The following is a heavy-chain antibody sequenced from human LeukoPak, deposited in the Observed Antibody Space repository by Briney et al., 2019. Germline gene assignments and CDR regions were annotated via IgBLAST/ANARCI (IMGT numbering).Heavy chain of an antibody. D-gene: IGHD2-15*01. Sequence: ASETLSLTCAVYGVSFSGYYWSWIRQPPGKGLEWIGEINHSGSTNYNSSLKSRVTISVDTSKNQFSLKLSSVTAADTAVYYCARGRIGHYWGQGTLVTVSS. J-gene: IGHJ4*02. CDR2: INHSGST. CDR1: GVSFSGYY. V-gene: IGHV4-34*01. CDR3: ARGRIGHY.